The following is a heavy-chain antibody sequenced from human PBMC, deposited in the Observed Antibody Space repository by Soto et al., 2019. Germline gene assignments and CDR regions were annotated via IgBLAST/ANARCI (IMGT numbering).Heavy chain of an antibody. D-gene: IGHD1-26*01. V-gene: IGHV1-8*01. CDR1: GSAFKSYD. CDR2: MNPNTGHS. CDR3: ARHRRSGTYYDGNDY. Sequence: GPSVKVSCKASGSAFKSYDVHWVRQASGQGLEWLGWMNPNTGHSVPSWKFQGRVTLSSNASATTTFMELTNLRSDDTGVYYCARHRRSGTYYDGNDYWGQGALVTVSS. J-gene: IGHJ4*02.